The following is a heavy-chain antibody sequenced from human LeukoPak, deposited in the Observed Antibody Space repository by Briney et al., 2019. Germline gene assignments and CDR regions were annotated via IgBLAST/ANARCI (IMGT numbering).Heavy chain of an antibody. CDR2: ISAYNGNT. V-gene: IGHV1-18*01. D-gene: IGHD6-13*01. CDR1: GYTFTSYG. CDR3: ARTDSSSWYKLFDY. Sequence: ASVKVSCKASGYTFTSYGISWVRQAPGQGLEWMGWISAYNGNTNYAQKLQGRVTITRDTSASTAYMELSSLRSEDTAVYYCARTDSSSWYKLFDYWGQGTLVTVSS. J-gene: IGHJ4*02.